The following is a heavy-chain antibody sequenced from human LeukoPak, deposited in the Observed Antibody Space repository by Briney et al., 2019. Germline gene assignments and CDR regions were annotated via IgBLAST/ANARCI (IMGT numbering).Heavy chain of an antibody. D-gene: IGHD1-26*01. CDR2: VNHSGST. J-gene: IGHJ4*02. CDR1: GGSFSGYY. Sequence: SETLSLTCAVYGGSFSGYYWSWIRQPPGKGLEWIGEVNHSGSTNYNPSLKSRVTISVDTSKNQFSLKLSSVTAADTAVYYCARDTGIVGASHFDYWGQGTLVTVSS. V-gene: IGHV4-34*01. CDR3: ARDTGIVGASHFDY.